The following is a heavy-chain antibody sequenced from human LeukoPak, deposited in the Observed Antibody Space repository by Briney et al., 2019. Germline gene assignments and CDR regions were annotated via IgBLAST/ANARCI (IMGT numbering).Heavy chain of an antibody. Sequence: GGSQRLSCAASGFTVSSNYMSWVRQAPGKGLEWVSVIKGRFTISRDNSKNTLYLQMNSLRAEDTAVYYCARDVALYAGYFDYWGQGTLVTVSS. D-gene: IGHD2-21*01. J-gene: IGHJ4*02. CDR3: ARDVALYAGYFDY. CDR1: GFTVSSNY. V-gene: IGHV3-53*01. CDR2: I.